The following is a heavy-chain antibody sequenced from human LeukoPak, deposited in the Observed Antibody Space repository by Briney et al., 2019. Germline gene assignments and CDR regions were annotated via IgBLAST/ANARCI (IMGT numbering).Heavy chain of an antibody. V-gene: IGHV1-3*01. J-gene: IGHJ4*02. Sequence: ASVKVSCKASGYTFTSYAMHWVRQVPGQRLEWMGWINAGNGNTKYSQKFQGRVTITRDTSASTAYMELSSLRSEDTAVYYCARGGEALLLWSLTYDILTGYYDYWGQGTLVTVSS. CDR1: GYTFTSYA. D-gene: IGHD3-9*01. CDR3: ARGGEALLLWSLTYDILTGYYDY. CDR2: INAGNGNT.